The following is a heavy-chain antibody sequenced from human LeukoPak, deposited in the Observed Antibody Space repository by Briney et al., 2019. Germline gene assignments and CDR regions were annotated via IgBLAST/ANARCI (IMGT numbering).Heavy chain of an antibody. V-gene: IGHV1-46*01. D-gene: IGHD1-1*01. CDR2: INPSGGST. Sequence: ASVKVSCEASGYTFTSYYIHWVRQAPGQGLEWMGIINPSGGSTTYAQKFQGRVTMTRDTSTSTVYMELTSLRSEDTAVYYCARDLERDYYYMDVWGKGTSVTVSS. CDR3: ARDLERDYYYMDV. CDR1: GYTFTSYY. J-gene: IGHJ6*03.